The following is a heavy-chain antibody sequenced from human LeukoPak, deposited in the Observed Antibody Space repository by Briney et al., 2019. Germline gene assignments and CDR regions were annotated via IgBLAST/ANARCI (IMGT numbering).Heavy chain of an antibody. D-gene: IGHD4-17*01. J-gene: IGHJ5*02. CDR1: GGSVNSGSYY. CDR3: AMQVGIYGDYNNWFDP. Sequence: PSETLSLTCTVSGGSVNSGSYYWSWIRQPPGKGLEWIGFIYYSGSTTYNPSLKSRVTISVDMSKNQFSLKLTSVTAADPAVYYCAMQVGIYGDYNNWFDPWGQGARVTVSS. CDR2: IYYSGST. V-gene: IGHV4-61*01.